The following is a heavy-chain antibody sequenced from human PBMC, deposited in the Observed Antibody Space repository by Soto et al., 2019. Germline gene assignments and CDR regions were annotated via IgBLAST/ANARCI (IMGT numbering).Heavy chain of an antibody. CDR2: ISGSGGST. D-gene: IGHD1-26*01. CDR3: AKDLPRGRGGRIYYYYGMDV. Sequence: EVQLLESGGGLVQPGGSLRLSCAASGFTFSSYAMSWVRQAPGKGLEWVSAISGSGGSTYHADSVKGRLTISRDNSKNTLYLQVNSLRAEDTAVYYCAKDLPRGRGGRIYYYYGMDVWGQGTTVTVSS. V-gene: IGHV3-23*01. CDR1: GFTFSSYA. J-gene: IGHJ6*02.